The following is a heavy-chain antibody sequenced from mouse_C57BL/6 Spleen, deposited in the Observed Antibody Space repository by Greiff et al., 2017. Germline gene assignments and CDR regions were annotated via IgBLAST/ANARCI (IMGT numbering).Heavy chain of an antibody. D-gene: IGHD1-1*01. CDR2: IDPETGGT. Sequence: QVQLQQSGAELVRPGASVTLSCKASGYTFTDYEMHWVKQTPVHGLEWIGAIDPETGGTAYNQKFKGKAILTADKSSSTAYMELRSLTSEDSAVYYCTSTTVVATNFDYWGQGTTLTVSS. J-gene: IGHJ2*01. CDR1: GYTFTDYE. CDR3: TSTTVVATNFDY. V-gene: IGHV1-15*01.